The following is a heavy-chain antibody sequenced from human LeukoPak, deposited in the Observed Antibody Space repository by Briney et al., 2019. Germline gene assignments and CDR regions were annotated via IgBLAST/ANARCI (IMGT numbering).Heavy chain of an antibody. Sequence: PSETLSLTCTVSGGSISGSSFYWGWIRQPPGKGLEWIGEINHSGSTNYNPSLKSRVTISVDTSKNQFSLKLSSVAAADTAVYYCARGLGIAAAGRRFDYWGQGTLVTVSS. CDR2: INHSGST. J-gene: IGHJ4*02. D-gene: IGHD6-13*01. V-gene: IGHV4-39*07. CDR3: ARGLGIAAAGRRFDY. CDR1: GGSISGSSFY.